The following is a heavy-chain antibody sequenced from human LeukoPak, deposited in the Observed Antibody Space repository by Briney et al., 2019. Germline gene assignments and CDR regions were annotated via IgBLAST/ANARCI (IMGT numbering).Heavy chain of an antibody. J-gene: IGHJ4*02. CDR3: ARDHQRGLWFDY. Sequence: TGGSLRLSSAASVFTFSSYWMHWVPQAPGKGLVWVSRINSDRSSTSYADSVKGRFTISRDNAKNTLYLRMNSLRAEDTAVYCCARDHQRGLWFDYWGQGTLVTVSS. CDR2: INSDRSST. CDR1: VFTFSSYW. D-gene: IGHD3-10*01. V-gene: IGHV3-74*01.